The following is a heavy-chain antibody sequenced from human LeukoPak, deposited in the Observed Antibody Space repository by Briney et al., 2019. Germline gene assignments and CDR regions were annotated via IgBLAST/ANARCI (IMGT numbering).Heavy chain of an antibody. Sequence: SVKVSCRASGGTFNNFAFSWVRQAPGQGLEWMGGIIPIFGTANYVQKFQGRVTITADESTSTAYMELSSLRSEDTAVYYCAKVRNCYGDCYYFDYWGQGTLVTVSS. J-gene: IGHJ4*02. CDR2: IIPIFGTA. D-gene: IGHD2-2*01. CDR3: AKVRNCYGDCYYFDY. CDR1: GGTFNNFA. V-gene: IGHV1-69*13.